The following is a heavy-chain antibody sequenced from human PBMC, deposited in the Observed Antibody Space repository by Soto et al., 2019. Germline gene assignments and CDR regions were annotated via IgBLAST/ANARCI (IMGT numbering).Heavy chain of an antibody. CDR2: IIPIFGTA. Sequence: ASVKVSCKASGGTFSSYAISWVRQAPGQGLEWMGGIIPIFGTANYAQKFQGRVTITADESTSTAYMELSRLRSDDTAVYYCARVHPSSGYYVYAFDIWGQGTMVTVSS. CDR3: ARVHPSSGYYVYAFDI. D-gene: IGHD3-22*01. J-gene: IGHJ3*02. CDR1: GGTFSSYA. V-gene: IGHV1-69*13.